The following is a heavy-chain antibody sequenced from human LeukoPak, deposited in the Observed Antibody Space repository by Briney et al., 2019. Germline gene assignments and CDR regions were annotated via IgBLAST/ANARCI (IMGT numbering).Heavy chain of an antibody. D-gene: IGHD3-10*01. Sequence: ASVKVSCKASGYTFTGYYMHWVRQAPGQGLEWMGIINPNGGSTIYAQKFQGRVTMTRDTSTSTVYMDLTSLRSEDTAVYYCARGGMVRDRRRFQFDHWGQGTLVTVSS. CDR2: INPNGGST. CDR3: ARGGMVRDRRRFQFDH. V-gene: IGHV1-46*01. CDR1: GYTFTGYY. J-gene: IGHJ4*02.